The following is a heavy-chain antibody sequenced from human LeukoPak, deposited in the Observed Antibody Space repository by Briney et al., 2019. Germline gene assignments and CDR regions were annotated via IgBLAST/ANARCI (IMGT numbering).Heavy chain of an antibody. Sequence: SQTLSLTCAISGDSVSSNSAAWNWIRQSPSRGLEWLRRTYYRSKWYNDYAVSVKSRITINPDTSKNQFSLQLNSVTPEDTAVYYCARDRGIAVAGTLYYYYYGMDVWGQGTTVTVSS. CDR1: GDSVSSNSAA. J-gene: IGHJ6*02. CDR2: TYYRSKWYN. V-gene: IGHV6-1*01. D-gene: IGHD6-19*01. CDR3: ARDRGIAVAGTLYYYYYGMDV.